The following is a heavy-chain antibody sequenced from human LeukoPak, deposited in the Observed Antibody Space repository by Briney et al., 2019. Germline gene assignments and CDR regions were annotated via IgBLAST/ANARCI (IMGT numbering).Heavy chain of an antibody. V-gene: IGHV3-30-3*01. J-gene: IGHJ4*02. D-gene: IGHD6-19*01. CDR2: ISYDGSNK. CDR1: GSTFSSYA. CDR3: AKGSDWKSSEEDS. Sequence: GSLRLSCAASGSTFSSYAMHWVRQAPGKGLEWVAVISYDGSNKYYADSVKGRFTISRDSSKNTLYLQMSSLRAEDTAVYYCAKGSDWKSSEEDSWGQGTLVTVSS.